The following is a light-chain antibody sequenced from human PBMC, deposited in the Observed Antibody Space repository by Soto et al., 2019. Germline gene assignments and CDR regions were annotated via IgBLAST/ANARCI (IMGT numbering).Light chain of an antibody. J-gene: IGKJ2*03. CDR3: QQYNDWPPYS. Sequence: EIVMTQSPATLSVSPGERATLSCRASQSVGSNLAWYQQKPGQAPRLLIHSASTRATGIPARFSGSGSGSDFTLTISSLQSEDFAVYFCQQYNDWPPYSFGQGT. CDR1: QSVGSN. V-gene: IGKV3-15*01. CDR2: SAS.